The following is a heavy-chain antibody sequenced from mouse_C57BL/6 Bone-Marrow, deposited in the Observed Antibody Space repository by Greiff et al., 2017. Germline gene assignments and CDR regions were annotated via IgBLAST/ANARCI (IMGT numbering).Heavy chain of an antibody. CDR2: INPNNGGT. D-gene: IGHD2-4*01. CDR1: GYTFTDYY. V-gene: IGHV1-26*01. CDR3: AIYYDYGFYAMDY. J-gene: IGHJ4*01. Sequence: VQLQQSGPELVKPGASVKISCKASGYTFTDYYMNWVKQSHGKSLEWIGDINPNNGGTSYNQKFKGKATLTVDKSSSTAYMELRSLTSEDSAVYYCAIYYDYGFYAMDYWGQGTSVTVSS.